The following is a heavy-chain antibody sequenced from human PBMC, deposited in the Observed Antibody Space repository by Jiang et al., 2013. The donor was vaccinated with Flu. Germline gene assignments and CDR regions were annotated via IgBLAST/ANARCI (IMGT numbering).Heavy chain of an antibody. D-gene: IGHD1-26*01. Sequence: GAEVKKPGASVKVSCKASGYTFTSYDINWVRQATGQGLEWMGWMNPNSGNTGFAQKFQGRVTMTGNTSMSTAYMELTGLTSEDTAVYYCASGGVGNTDYWGQGTLVTVSS. V-gene: IGHV1-8*01. CDR1: GYTFTSYD. J-gene: IGHJ4*02. CDR3: ASGGVGNTDY. CDR2: MNPNSGNT.